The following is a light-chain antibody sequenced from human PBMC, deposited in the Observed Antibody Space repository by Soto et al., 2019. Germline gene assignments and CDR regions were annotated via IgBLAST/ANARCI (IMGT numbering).Light chain of an antibody. CDR1: ISDIGTYNY. Sequence: QSVLAQPASVSGSPGQSITISCTGSISDIGTYNYVSWYQQHSGKAPRLIISDVSDRPSGVSNRFSGSKSGNSASLTISGLQPEDEAHYYCSSCSPTGILYVFGTGTKVTVL. CDR2: DVS. CDR3: SSCSPTGILYV. J-gene: IGLJ1*01. V-gene: IGLV2-14*03.